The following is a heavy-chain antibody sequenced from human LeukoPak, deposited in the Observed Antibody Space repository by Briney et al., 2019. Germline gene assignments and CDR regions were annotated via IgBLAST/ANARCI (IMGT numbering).Heavy chain of an antibody. CDR1: GSSMSSDNYY. CDR3: ARGLGVVNFDF. Sequence: PSQTLSLTCTVSGSSMSSDNYYWSWIRQPAGKGLEWIGRIYTTGSTNYNPSLKSRVTISVDTSKNQFSLNLSSVTAADTAVYYCARGLGVVNFDFWGHGTLVTVSS. CDR2: IYTTGST. V-gene: IGHV4-61*02. D-gene: IGHD4-23*01. J-gene: IGHJ4*01.